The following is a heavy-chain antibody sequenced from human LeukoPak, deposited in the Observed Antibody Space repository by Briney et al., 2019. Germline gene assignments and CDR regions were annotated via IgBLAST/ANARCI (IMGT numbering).Heavy chain of an antibody. Sequence: GGSLRLSCAASGFTFSRYGMSWVRQAPGKGLEWVSSITGSGSTTYYADSVKGRFTISRDNSKNTLYLQMNSLRAEDTAVYYCAKSVVVAAYYYFDYWGQGTLVTVSS. D-gene: IGHD2-15*01. CDR3: AKSVVVAAYYYFDY. J-gene: IGHJ4*02. CDR2: ITGSGSTT. V-gene: IGHV3-23*01. CDR1: GFTFSRYG.